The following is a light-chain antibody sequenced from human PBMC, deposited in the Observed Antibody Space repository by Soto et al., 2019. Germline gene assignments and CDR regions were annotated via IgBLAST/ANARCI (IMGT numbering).Light chain of an antibody. CDR2: LGS. Sequence: LVMTQSPLSLPVTPGEPASISCRSSQSLLHSNGRNYLDWYLQKPGQSPHLLIYLGSERASGVPDRFSGSGSGTDFTLQINGVEAEDVGVYYCMQALQTPNTFGQGTKLEIK. V-gene: IGKV2-28*01. CDR1: QSLLHSNGRNY. J-gene: IGKJ2*01. CDR3: MQALQTPNT.